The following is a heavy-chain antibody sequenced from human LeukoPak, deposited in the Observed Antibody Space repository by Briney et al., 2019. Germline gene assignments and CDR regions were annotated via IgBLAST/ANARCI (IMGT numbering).Heavy chain of an antibody. CDR3: ARLYYDILTGGYYYYYYMDV. D-gene: IGHD3-9*01. CDR2: INHSGST. V-gene: IGHV4-34*01. CDR1: GGSFSGYY. Sequence: PSETLSLTCAVYGGSFSGYYWSWIRQPPGKGLEWIGEINHSGSTNYNPSLKSRVTISVDTSKNQFSLKLSSVTAADTAVYYCARLYYDILTGGYYYYYYMDVWGKGTTVTISS. J-gene: IGHJ6*03.